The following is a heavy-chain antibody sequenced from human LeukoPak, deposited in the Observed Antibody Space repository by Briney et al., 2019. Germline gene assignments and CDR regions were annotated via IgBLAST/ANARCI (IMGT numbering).Heavy chain of an antibody. CDR2: INTNTGNP. CDR3: ARRARDGYTPGRSFFDY. Sequence: ASVKVSCKASGYTFTSYAMNWVRQAPGQGLEWMGWINTNTGNPTYAQGFTGRFVFSLDTSVSTAYLQISSLKAEDTAVYYCARRARDGYTPGRSFFDYWGQGTLVTVSS. J-gene: IGHJ4*02. CDR1: GYTFTSYA. D-gene: IGHD5-24*01. V-gene: IGHV7-4-1*02.